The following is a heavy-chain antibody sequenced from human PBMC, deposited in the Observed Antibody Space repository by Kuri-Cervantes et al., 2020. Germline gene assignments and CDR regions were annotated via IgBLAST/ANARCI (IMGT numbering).Heavy chain of an antibody. V-gene: IGHV3-30*03. Sequence: GGSLRLSCAASGFTFSSYGMHWVRQAPGKGLEWVAVISYDGSNKYYADSVKGRFTISRDNSKNTLYLQMSSLGVDDTAVYFCARYSGSNGFVYWGQGTLVTVSS. CDR3: ARYSGSNGFVY. CDR2: ISYDGSNK. J-gene: IGHJ4*02. CDR1: GFTFSSYG. D-gene: IGHD1-26*01.